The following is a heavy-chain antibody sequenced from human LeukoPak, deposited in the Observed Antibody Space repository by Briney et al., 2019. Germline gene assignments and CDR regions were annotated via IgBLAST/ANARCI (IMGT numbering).Heavy chain of an antibody. CDR2: IYHSGST. V-gene: IGHV4-4*02. CDR3: ARGRYCSGGSCYWDFDY. Sequence: SETLSLTCAVSGGSISSSNWWSWVRQPPGKGLEWIGEIYHSGSTNYNPSLKSRVTISVDKSKNQFSLKLSSVTAADTAVYYCARGRYCSGGSCYWDFDYWGQGTLVTVSS. CDR1: GGSISSSNW. J-gene: IGHJ4*02. D-gene: IGHD2-15*01.